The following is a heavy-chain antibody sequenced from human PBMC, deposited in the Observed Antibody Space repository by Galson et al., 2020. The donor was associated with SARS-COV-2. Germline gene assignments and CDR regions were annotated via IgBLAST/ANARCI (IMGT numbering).Heavy chain of an antibody. CDR3: AKVLPPYCSSTSCFYDY. D-gene: IGHD2-2*01. J-gene: IGHJ4*02. Sequence: GGSLRLSCAASGFTFDDYAMHWVRQAPGKGLEWVSGISWNSGSIGYADSVKGRFTISRDNAKNSLYLQMNSLRAEDTALYYCAKVLPPYCSSTSCFYDYWGQGTLVTVSS. V-gene: IGHV3-9*01. CDR1: GFTFDDYA. CDR2: ISWNSGSI.